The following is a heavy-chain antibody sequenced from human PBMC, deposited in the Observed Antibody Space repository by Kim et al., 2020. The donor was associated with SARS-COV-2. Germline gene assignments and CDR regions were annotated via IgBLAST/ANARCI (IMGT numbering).Heavy chain of an antibody. CDR2: INSSGDRI. CDR3: ARDWGWGGMDV. CDR1: GFSFSSYE. V-gene: IGHV3-48*03. J-gene: IGHJ6*02. Sequence: GGSLRLFCAASGFSFSSYEMNWVRQAPGKGLEWLSYINSSGDRIYYTDSVKGRFTISRDNAKNSLFLQMNSLRAGDTAVYYCARDWGWGGMDVWGQGTTVIVSS. D-gene: IGHD3-16*01.